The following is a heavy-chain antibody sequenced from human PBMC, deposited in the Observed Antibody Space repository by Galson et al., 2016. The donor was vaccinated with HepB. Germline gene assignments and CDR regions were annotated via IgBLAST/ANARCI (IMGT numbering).Heavy chain of an antibody. J-gene: IGHJ4*02. CDR3: ASDYWVY. CDR2: INGDGSTK. D-gene: IGHD2-8*02. Sequence: SLRLSCAASGFTFSSYWMTWVRQAPGKGLEWVASINGDGSTKYYVDSVKGRFTISRGNAKNSLYLQMDSLRAEDTAVYYCASDYWVYWGQGTLVTVPA. CDR1: GFTFSSYW. V-gene: IGHV3-7*01.